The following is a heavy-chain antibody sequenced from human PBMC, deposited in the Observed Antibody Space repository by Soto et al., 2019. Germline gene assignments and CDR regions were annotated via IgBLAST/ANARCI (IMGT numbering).Heavy chain of an antibody. Sequence: QVQLQESGPGLVKPSETLSLTCTVSGGSISSYYWSWIRQPPGKGLEWIGYIYYSGSTNYNPSLKSRVTISVDTSKNQISLKLSSVTAADTAVYYCASLVAANSFWGQGTLVTVSS. V-gene: IGHV4-59*08. D-gene: IGHD5-12*01. CDR3: ASLVAANSF. CDR2: IYYSGST. CDR1: GGSISSYY. J-gene: IGHJ4*02.